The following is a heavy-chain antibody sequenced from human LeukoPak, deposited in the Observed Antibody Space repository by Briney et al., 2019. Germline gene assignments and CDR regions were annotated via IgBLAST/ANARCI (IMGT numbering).Heavy chain of an antibody. J-gene: IGHJ5*02. CDR1: GGTFSSYA. CDR3: ARAVRDIVVVPAAPDEINWFDP. Sequence: SVKVSCKASGGTFSSYAISWVRQAPGQGLEWMGGIIPIFGTANYAQKFRGRVTITADESTSTAYMELSSLRSEDTAVYYCARAVRDIVVVPAAPDEINWFDPWGQGTLVTVSS. D-gene: IGHD2-2*01. CDR2: IIPIFGTA. V-gene: IGHV1-69*01.